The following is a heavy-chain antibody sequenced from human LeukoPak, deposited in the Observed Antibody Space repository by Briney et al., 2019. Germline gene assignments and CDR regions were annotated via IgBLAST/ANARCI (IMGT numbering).Heavy chain of an antibody. D-gene: IGHD3-3*01. J-gene: IGHJ5*02. CDR1: GGSINSSGYF. V-gene: IGHV4-39*07. CDR2: IYHSGST. CDR3: AREGETIFGVVRNWFDP. Sequence: SETLSLTCTMSGGSINSSGYFWGWIRQPPGKGLEWIGSIYHSGSTYYNPSLKSRVTISVDTSKNQFSLKLSSVTAADTAVYYCAREGETIFGVVRNWFDPWGQGTLVTVSS.